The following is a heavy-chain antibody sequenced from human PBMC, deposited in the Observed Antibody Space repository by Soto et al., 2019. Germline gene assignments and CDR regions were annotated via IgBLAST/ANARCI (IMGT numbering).Heavy chain of an antibody. CDR3: ARSYEPYYYYYGMDV. J-gene: IGHJ6*02. CDR1: GFTFSSYG. D-gene: IGHD5-12*01. V-gene: IGHV3-33*01. Sequence: GGSLRLSCAASGFTFSSYGMHWVRQAPGKGLEWVAVIWYDGSNKYYADSVKGRFTISRDNSKNTLYLQMNSLRAEDTAVYYCARSYEPYYYYYGMDVWGQGTTVTVSS. CDR2: IWYDGSNK.